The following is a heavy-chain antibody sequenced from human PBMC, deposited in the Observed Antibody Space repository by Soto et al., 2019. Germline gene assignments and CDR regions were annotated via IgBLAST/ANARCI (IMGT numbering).Heavy chain of an antibody. D-gene: IGHD5-18*01. V-gene: IGHV1-69*01. CDR2: LTPIFRSP. J-gene: IGHJ5*02. Sequence: QVQLVQSGAEVKKPGSSVKVSCKASGGAFSTYAITWVRQAPGQGLAWMGGLTPIFRSPTYAQRCQGRLTITADESSTTAYMELSSLTSEDTAMYYCARRKETAIISSNWFDPWGQGPLVTVSS. CDR1: GGAFSTYA. CDR3: ARRKETAIISSNWFDP.